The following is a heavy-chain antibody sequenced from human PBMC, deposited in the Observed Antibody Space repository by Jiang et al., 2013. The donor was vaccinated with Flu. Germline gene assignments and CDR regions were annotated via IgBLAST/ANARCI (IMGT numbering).Heavy chain of an antibody. CDR1: GGTFSSYA. CDR3: ASEYYYDSSGPTTDY. Sequence: GAEVKKPGSSVKVSCKASGGTFSSYAISWVRQAPGQGLEWMGRIIPILGIANYAQKFQGRVTITADKSTSTAYMELSSLRSEDTAVYYCASEYYYDSSGPTTDYWGQGTLVTVSS. D-gene: IGHD3-22*01. CDR2: IIPILGIA. J-gene: IGHJ4*02. V-gene: IGHV1-69*04.